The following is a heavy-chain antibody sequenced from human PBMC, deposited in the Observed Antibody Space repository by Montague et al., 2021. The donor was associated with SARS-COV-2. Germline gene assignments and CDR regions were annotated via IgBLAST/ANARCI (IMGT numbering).Heavy chain of an antibody. CDR2: IKQSGST. D-gene: IGHD3-22*01. CDR1: GGSFGDDH. Sequence: SETLSLTCGVYGGSFGDDHWSWIRQPPGKGLEWIGDIKQSGSTNXNPSPKSRVTISVDTSKNQFSLKLTSVTAADTAVYFCARGHLSVSMIVVVFTSASYYFDYWGQGAQVTVSS. V-gene: IGHV4-34*01. CDR3: ARGHLSVSMIVVVFTSASYYFDY. J-gene: IGHJ4*02.